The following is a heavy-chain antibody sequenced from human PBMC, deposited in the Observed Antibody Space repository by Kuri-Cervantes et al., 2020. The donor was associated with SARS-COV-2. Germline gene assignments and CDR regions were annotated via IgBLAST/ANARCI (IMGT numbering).Heavy chain of an antibody. V-gene: IGHV3-69-1*02. CDR1: GVTFSDYY. CDR3: ARGGGYCGGDCYDFDY. CDR2: ISGYSTI. Sequence: GESLKISCAASGVTFSDYYMNWVRQAPGKGLEGVSSISGYSTIYYADSVKGRFTISRDNAKNSLYLQMNSLRAEDTAVYNCARGGGYCGGDCYDFDYWGQGTLVTVSS. J-gene: IGHJ4*02. D-gene: IGHD2-21*02.